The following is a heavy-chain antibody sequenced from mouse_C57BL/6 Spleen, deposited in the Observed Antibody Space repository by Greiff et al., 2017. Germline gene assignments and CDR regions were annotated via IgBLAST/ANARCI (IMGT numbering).Heavy chain of an antibody. CDR3: ARRWDYDGFDY. CDR1: GFTFSSYT. Sequence: EVKLVESGGGLVKPGGSLKLSCAASGFTFSSYTISWVRQTPEKRLEWVATISGGGGNTYYPDSVKGRFTISRDNAKNTLYLQMSSLRSEDTALYYCARRWDYDGFDYWGQGTTLTVSS. J-gene: IGHJ2*01. D-gene: IGHD2-4*01. V-gene: IGHV5-9*01. CDR2: ISGGGGNT.